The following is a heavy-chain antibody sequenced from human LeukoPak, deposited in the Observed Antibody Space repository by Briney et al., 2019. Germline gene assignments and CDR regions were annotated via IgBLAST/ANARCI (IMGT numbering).Heavy chain of an antibody. V-gene: IGHV1-2*02. J-gene: IGHJ6*02. Sequence: GASVKVSCKASGYTFTDYYMHWVRQAPGQGLEWMGWINPNSGGTNYAQKFQGRVTMTRDTSISTAYMELSRLRPSDAGASYCVRDLMVRGVNKVGMDVWGQGTTVTVSS. D-gene: IGHD3-10*01. CDR3: VRDLMVRGVNKVGMDV. CDR2: INPNSGGT. CDR1: GYTFTDYY.